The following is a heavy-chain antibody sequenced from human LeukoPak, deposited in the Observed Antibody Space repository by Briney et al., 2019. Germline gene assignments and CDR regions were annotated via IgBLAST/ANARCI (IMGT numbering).Heavy chain of an antibody. CDR2: IYYSGST. CDR1: GGSISSGGYY. D-gene: IGHD3-3*01. J-gene: IGHJ6*02. V-gene: IGHV4-61*08. CDR3: ARGAVLRFLEWFTPAEYYYYGMDV. Sequence: SETLSLTCTVSGGSISSGGYYWSWIRQPPGKGLEWIGYIYYSGSTNYNPSLKSRVTISVDTSKNQFSLKLSSVTAADTAVYYCARGAVLRFLEWFTPAEYYYYGMDVWGQGTTVTVSS.